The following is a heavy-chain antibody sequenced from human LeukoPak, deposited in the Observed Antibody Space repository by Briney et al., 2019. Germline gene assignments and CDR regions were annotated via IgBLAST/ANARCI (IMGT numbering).Heavy chain of an antibody. D-gene: IGHD4-23*01. V-gene: IGHV3-48*03. CDR1: GFTFSSYE. CDR3: ARDYGGSSPFDY. J-gene: IGHJ4*02. Sequence: GGSLRLSCAASGFTFSSYEMHWVRQPPGKGLEWVSYISSSDSTIYYADFVKGRFTISRDNAKNSLYLQMNSLRAEDTAVYYCARDYGGSSPFDYWGQGTLVTVSS. CDR2: ISSSDSTI.